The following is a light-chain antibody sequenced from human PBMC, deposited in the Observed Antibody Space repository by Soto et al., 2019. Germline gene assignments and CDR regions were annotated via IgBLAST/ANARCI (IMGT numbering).Light chain of an antibody. CDR1: QGISSY. V-gene: IGKV1-8*01. CDR3: QQYYSYPFT. J-gene: IGKJ3*01. Sequence: AIRMTQSPSSLSASTGDRVTITCRASQGISSYLAWYQQKPGKAPKLLIYAASTLQSGVPSRFSGSGSGTDFTLTISCLQSEDFATYSYQQYYSYPFTFGPGTKVDIK. CDR2: AAS.